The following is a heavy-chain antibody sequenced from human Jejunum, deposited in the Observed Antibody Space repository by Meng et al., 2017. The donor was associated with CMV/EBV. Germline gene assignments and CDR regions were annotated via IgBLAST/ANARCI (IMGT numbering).Heavy chain of an antibody. CDR1: AASISCGDSY. CDR2: IYESGGT. CDR3: AREGTNSYYFDY. J-gene: IGHJ4*02. V-gene: IGHV4-30-4*08. D-gene: IGHD1-14*01. Sequence: SAASISCGDSYLSWMRQPPGKGLEWMGYIYESGGTSYNPSLESRVTISVDTSKNQFSLKVMSVTAADTAVYYCAREGTNSYYFDYWGQGTLVTVSS.